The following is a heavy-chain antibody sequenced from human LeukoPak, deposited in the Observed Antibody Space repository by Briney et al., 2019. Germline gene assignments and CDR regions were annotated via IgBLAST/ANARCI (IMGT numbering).Heavy chain of an antibody. V-gene: IGHV4-59*01. J-gene: IGHJ4*02. Sequence: SETLSLTCTVSGGSISSYHWNWIRQPPGKGLEWIGYIYDSGNTNYNPSLKSRVTISVDTSKNQFSLKLSSVTAADTAVYYCARGKGRYYGSGSYYFDYWGQGTLVTVSS. CDR1: GGSISSYH. CDR3: ARGKGRYYGSGSYYFDY. CDR2: IYDSGNT. D-gene: IGHD3-10*01.